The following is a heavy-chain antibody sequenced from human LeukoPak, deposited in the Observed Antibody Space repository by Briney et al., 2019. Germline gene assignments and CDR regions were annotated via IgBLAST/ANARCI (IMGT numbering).Heavy chain of an antibody. D-gene: IGHD3-22*01. CDR1: GFTFSSYA. Sequence: GGSLRLSCAASGFTFSSYAMSWVRQAPGKGLEWVGRIKSKTDGGTTDYAAPVKGRFTISRDDSKNTLYLQMNSLKTEDTAVYYCTTVRPDSSGYYYLNYFDYWGQGTLVTVSS. CDR2: IKSKTDGGTT. V-gene: IGHV3-15*01. CDR3: TTVRPDSSGYYYLNYFDY. J-gene: IGHJ4*02.